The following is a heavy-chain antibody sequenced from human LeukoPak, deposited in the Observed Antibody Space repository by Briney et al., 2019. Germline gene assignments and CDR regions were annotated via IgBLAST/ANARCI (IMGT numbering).Heavy chain of an antibody. CDR2: INPNSGGT. J-gene: IGHJ3*02. Sequence: ASVKVSCKASGGAFSSYAISWVRQAPGQGLEWMGWINPNSGGTNYAQKFQGGVTMTRDTSISTAYMELSRLRSDDTAVYYCARGGIAAVGTFAFDIWGQGTMVTVSS. CDR3: ARGGIAAVGTFAFDI. CDR1: GGAFSSYA. D-gene: IGHD6-13*01. V-gene: IGHV1-2*02.